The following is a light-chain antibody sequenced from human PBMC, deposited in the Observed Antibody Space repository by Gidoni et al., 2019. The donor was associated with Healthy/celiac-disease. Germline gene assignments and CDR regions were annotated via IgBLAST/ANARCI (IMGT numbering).Light chain of an antibody. V-gene: IGKV1-5*03. CDR3: QQYNSYWT. Sequence: DIQMPPSPSTLSASVGDRVTITCRASQSIRSWLAWYQKKPGKAPKLLIYKASSLESGVPSRFSGSGSGTEFTLTISSLQPDDFATYYCQQYNSYWTFGQGTKVEIK. CDR2: KAS. J-gene: IGKJ1*01. CDR1: QSIRSW.